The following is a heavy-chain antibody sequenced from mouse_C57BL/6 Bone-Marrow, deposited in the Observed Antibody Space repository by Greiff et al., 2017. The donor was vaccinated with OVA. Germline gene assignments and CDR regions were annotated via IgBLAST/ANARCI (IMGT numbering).Heavy chain of an antibody. Sequence: DVQLQESGPGLVKPSQSLSLTCSVTGYSITSGYYWNWIRQFPGNKLEWMGYISYDGSNNYNPSLKNRISITRDTSKNQFFLKLNSVTTEDTATYYCARPPDGYYVYWYFDVWGTGTTVTVSS. V-gene: IGHV3-6*01. CDR2: ISYDGSN. CDR1: GYSITSGYY. CDR3: ARPPDGYYVYWYFDV. D-gene: IGHD2-3*01. J-gene: IGHJ1*03.